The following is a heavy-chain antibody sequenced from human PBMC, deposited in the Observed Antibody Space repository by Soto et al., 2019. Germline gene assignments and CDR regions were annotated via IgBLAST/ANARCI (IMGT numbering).Heavy chain of an antibody. CDR1: GCAFSDYY. J-gene: IGHJ4*02. V-gene: IGHV3-72*01. D-gene: IGHD1-26*01. CDR3: ARDTGGSYDY. Sequence: GGSLRLSCAASGCAFSDYYMDWVRQVPGKGLEWVGRTRNKANSYATEYAASVKGRFSISRDDSKDSMYLQMNSLKTEDTAVYYCARDTGGSYDYWGQGALVTVSS. CDR2: TRNKANSYAT.